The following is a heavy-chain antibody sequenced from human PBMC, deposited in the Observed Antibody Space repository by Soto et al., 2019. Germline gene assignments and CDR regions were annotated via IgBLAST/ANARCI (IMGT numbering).Heavy chain of an antibody. Sequence: SQTLSLTCTVAGGCINSYYWSWIRQPPGKGLEWIGYVYYTGSTNYNPSLKSRVTISVDTSKNQFSLRLSSVTAADTSVYYCARYYCTSTTCFYFDYWGQGTLVTVSS. J-gene: IGHJ4*02. CDR2: VYYTGST. CDR3: ARYYCTSTTCFYFDY. D-gene: IGHD2-2*01. CDR1: GGCINSYY. V-gene: IGHV4-59*01.